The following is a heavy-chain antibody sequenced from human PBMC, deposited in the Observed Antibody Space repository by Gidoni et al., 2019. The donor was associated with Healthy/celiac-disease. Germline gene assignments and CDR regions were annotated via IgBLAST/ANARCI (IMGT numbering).Heavy chain of an antibody. Sequence: QVQLVQSGAEVKKPGASVKVSCKASGYTFTSYDINWVRQATGQGLEWMGWMNPNSGNTGYAQKFQGRVTMTRNTSISTAYMELSSLRSEDTAVYYCASRHVGHYDSSGYFDYWGQGTLVTVSS. V-gene: IGHV1-8*01. J-gene: IGHJ4*02. CDR3: ASRHVGHYDSSGYFDY. CDR2: MNPNSGNT. CDR1: GYTFTSYD. D-gene: IGHD3-22*01.